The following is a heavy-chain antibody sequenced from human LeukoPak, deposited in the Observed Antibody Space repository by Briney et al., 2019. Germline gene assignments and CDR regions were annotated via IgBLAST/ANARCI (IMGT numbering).Heavy chain of an antibody. J-gene: IGHJ4*02. CDR1: GGSISSYY. D-gene: IGHD3-22*01. CDR3: ARERDYYDSSGYYRDQYYFDY. V-gene: IGHV4-59*01. Sequence: SETLSLTCTVSGGSISSYYWSWIRQPPGKGLEWIGYIYYSGSTNYNPSLKSRVTITVDTSKNQFSLKLSSVTAADTAVYYCARERDYYDSSGYYRDQYYFDYWGQGTLVTVSS. CDR2: IYYSGST.